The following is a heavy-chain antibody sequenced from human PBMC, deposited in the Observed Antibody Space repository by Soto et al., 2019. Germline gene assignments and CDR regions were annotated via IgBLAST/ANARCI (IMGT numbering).Heavy chain of an antibody. Sequence: ASVNVSCKASGYTFTSYYMHWVRQAPGQGLEWMGIINPSGGSTSYAQKFQGRVTMTRDTSTSTVYMELSSLRSEDTAVYYCARVWSGSPYYYGMDVWGQGTTVTVSS. CDR2: INPSGGST. J-gene: IGHJ6*02. CDR1: GYTFTSYY. V-gene: IGHV1-46*01. D-gene: IGHD3-3*01. CDR3: ARVWSGSPYYYGMDV.